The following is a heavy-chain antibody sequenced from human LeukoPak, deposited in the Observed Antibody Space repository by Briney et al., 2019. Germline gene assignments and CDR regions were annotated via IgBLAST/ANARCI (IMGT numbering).Heavy chain of an antibody. D-gene: IGHD6-13*01. CDR3: AKDIASSSRRSSYGMDV. J-gene: IGHJ6*02. CDR1: GFTFDDYA. Sequence: SLRLSCAASGFTFDDYAMHSVRQAPGKGLEWVSGISWNSGSIGYADSVKGRFTISRDNAKNSLYLQMNSLRAEDTALYYCAKDIASSSRRSSYGMDVWGQGTTVTVSS. V-gene: IGHV3-9*01. CDR2: ISWNSGSI.